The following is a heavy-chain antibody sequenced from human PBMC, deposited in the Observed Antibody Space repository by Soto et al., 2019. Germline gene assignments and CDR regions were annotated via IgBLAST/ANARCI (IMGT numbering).Heavy chain of an antibody. Sequence: GGSLRLCCATSGFTFSGSAMHWVRQASGKWLEWVGRIRSKANSYATAYAASVKGRFTISRDDSKNTAYLQMNSLKTEETAMYYCTTGSRGSEPEYYGMDVWGQGTTVTVSS. CDR3: TTGSRGSEPEYYGMDV. V-gene: IGHV3-73*01. J-gene: IGHJ6*02. CDR2: IRSKANSYAT. D-gene: IGHD3-9*01. CDR1: GFTFSGSA.